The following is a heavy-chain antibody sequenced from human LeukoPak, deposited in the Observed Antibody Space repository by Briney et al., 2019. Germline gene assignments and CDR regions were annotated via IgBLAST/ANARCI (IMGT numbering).Heavy chain of an antibody. V-gene: IGHV3-21*01. D-gene: IGHD2-2*01. J-gene: IGHJ3*02. CDR3: ARGFCSSTSCYAFDI. CDR1: AFTFSSYS. Sequence: PGGSLRLSCAASAFTFSSYSMNWVRQAPGKGLEWVSSISSSSSYIYYADSVKGRFTISRDNAKNSLYLQMNSLRAEDTAVYYCARGFCSSTSCYAFDIWGQGTMVTVSS. CDR2: ISSSSSYI.